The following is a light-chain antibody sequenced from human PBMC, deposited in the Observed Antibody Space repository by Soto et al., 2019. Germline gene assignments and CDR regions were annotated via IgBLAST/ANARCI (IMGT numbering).Light chain of an antibody. CDR1: SSNIGTNA. J-gene: IGLJ1*01. CDR3: AAWDDSLNGYV. CDR2: NNN. V-gene: IGLV1-44*01. Sequence: QAVVTQPPSASGTPGQRVTISCSGGSSNIGTNAVNWYQQLPGTAPKLLIYNNNQRPSGVPDRFSGSKSGTSASLAISGPQSEDEADYYCAAWDDSLNGYVFGTGTKVTVL.